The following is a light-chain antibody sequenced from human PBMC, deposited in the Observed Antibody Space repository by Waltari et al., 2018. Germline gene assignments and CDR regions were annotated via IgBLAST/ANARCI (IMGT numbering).Light chain of an antibody. Sequence: ERVLTQSPGTLSLSPGERATLSCRASQSVSSSYLAWYQQKPGQAPRLLIDGASSRATGIPDRFSGSGSGTDFTLTISRLEPEDFAVYYCQQYGSSPPMYTFGQGTKLEI. CDR2: GAS. V-gene: IGKV3-20*01. CDR1: QSVSSSY. J-gene: IGKJ2*01. CDR3: QQYGSSPPMYT.